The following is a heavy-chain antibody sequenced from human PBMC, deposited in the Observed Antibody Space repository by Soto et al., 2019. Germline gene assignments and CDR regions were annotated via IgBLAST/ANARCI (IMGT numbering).Heavy chain of an antibody. D-gene: IGHD3-3*01. J-gene: IGHJ4*02. Sequence: QVQLVQSGAEVKKPGASVKVSCKASGYTFTSYDINWVRQATGQGLEWMGWMNPNSGNTGYAQKFQGRVTMTRNTSISTAYMELSSLRSEDTAVYYCARGRRITYYDFWSGDFPADYWGQGTLVTVSS. V-gene: IGHV1-8*01. CDR1: GYTFTSYD. CDR3: ARGRRITYYDFWSGDFPADY. CDR2: MNPNSGNT.